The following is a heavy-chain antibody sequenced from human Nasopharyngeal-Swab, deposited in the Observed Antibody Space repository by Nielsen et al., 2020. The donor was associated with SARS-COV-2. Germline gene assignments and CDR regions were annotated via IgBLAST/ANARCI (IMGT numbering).Heavy chain of an antibody. CDR2: TYYRSKWYN. J-gene: IGHJ6*03. CDR3: ARARGAYGDYYYYYTDV. V-gene: IGHV6-1*01. Sequence: WIRQSPSRGLEWLGRTYYRSKWYNDYAVSVKSRITINPETSKNQFSLHLNSVTPEDTAVYYCARARGAYGDYYYYYTDVWGKGTTVTVSS. D-gene: IGHD4-17*01.